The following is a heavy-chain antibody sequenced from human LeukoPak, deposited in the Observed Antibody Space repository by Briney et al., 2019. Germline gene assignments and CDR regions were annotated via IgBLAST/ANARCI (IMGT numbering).Heavy chain of an antibody. J-gene: IGHJ6*02. Sequence: GGSLRLSCAASGFTFSSYGVHWVRQAPGKGLEWVAVISYDGSNKYYADSVKGRFTISRDNSKNTLYLQMNSLRAEDTAVYYCAKVGSSGWYSDYYYGMDVWGQGTTVTVSS. V-gene: IGHV3-30*18. CDR2: ISYDGSNK. D-gene: IGHD6-19*01. CDR3: AKVGSSGWYSDYYYGMDV. CDR1: GFTFSSYG.